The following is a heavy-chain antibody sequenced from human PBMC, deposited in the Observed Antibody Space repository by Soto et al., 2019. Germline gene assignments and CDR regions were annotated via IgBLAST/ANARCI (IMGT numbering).Heavy chain of an antibody. V-gene: IGHV3-33*01. Sequence: GGSLRLSCAASGFTFSSYGMHWVRQAPGKGLEWVAVIWYDGSNKYYADSVKGRFTISRDNSKNTLYLQMNSLRAEDTAVYYCARVMNTYDFWSGYYGYHYYYGMDVWGQGTTVTVSS. D-gene: IGHD3-3*01. J-gene: IGHJ6*02. CDR2: IWYDGSNK. CDR3: ARVMNTYDFWSGYYGYHYYYGMDV. CDR1: GFTFSSYG.